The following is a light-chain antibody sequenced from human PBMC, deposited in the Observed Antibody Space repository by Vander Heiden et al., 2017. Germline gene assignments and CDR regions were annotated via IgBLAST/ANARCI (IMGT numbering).Light chain of an antibody. Sequence: QSALTQPPSASGSPGHSVTISGTGTSSDVGGSDYVSWYQQHPGKAPKLMIYEVRQRPSGVPDRFSGSKSGIMASLTVSGLQAEDEADYYCSSYAGSNNLLFGGGTKLTVL. CDR3: SSYAGSNNLL. CDR2: EVR. CDR1: SSDVGGSDY. V-gene: IGLV2-8*01. J-gene: IGLJ3*02.